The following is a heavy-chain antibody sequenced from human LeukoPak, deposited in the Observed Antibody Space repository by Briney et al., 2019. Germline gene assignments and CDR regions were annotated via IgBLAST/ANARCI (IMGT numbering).Heavy chain of an antibody. J-gene: IGHJ6*03. V-gene: IGHV3-15*01. CDR3: TTDIRPLYGSEKYYYYYYYMDV. Sequence: PGGSLRLSCAASGFTFSDYYMSWIRQAPGKGLEWVGRIKSKTDGGTTDYAAPVKGRFTISRDDSKNTLYLQMNSLKTEDTAVYYCTTDIRPLYGSEKYYYYYYYMDVWGKGTTVTVSS. D-gene: IGHD3-10*01. CDR1: GFTFSDYY. CDR2: IKSKTDGGTT.